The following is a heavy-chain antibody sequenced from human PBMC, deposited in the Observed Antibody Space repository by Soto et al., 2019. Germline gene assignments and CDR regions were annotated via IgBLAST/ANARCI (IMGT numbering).Heavy chain of an antibody. D-gene: IGHD5-18*01. Sequence: QPGGSLRLSCAVSGFTFGSYWMNWVRLIPGKGLEWVAYIKPDGSATYYVDSVKGRFTISRDNAKNSLYLQMNSLRVEDTSVYYCAKNERRGYSYGVDFDYWGQGTLVTVSS. V-gene: IGHV3-7*01. J-gene: IGHJ4*02. CDR3: AKNERRGYSYGVDFDY. CDR1: GFTFGSYW. CDR2: IKPDGSAT.